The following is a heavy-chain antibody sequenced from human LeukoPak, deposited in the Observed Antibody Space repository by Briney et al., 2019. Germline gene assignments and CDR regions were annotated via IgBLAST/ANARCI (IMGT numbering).Heavy chain of an antibody. J-gene: IGHJ6*02. CDR2: MNPNTGDT. CDR1: GYPFTIFD. CDR3: AKGAIFGVTPRGYGMDV. Sequence: ASVKVSCKASGYPFTIFDINWVRQAPGQGLEWVGWMNPNTGDTVYAQNFRGRVTMTRDTSIGTAYMELNSLRSEDTAVYYCAKGAIFGVTPRGYGMDVWGQGTSVTVSS. V-gene: IGHV1-8*01. D-gene: IGHD3-3*01.